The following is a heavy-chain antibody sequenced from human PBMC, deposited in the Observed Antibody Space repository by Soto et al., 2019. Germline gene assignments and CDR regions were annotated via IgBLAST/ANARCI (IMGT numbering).Heavy chain of an antibody. CDR2: IKQDGSEK. V-gene: IGHV3-7*01. CDR3: ARDMGVFWSGYPEGGFDY. D-gene: IGHD3-3*01. Sequence: GGSLRLSCAASGFTFTNYWMSWVRQAPGKGLEWVANIKQDGSEKYYADSAKGRFIISRDNAKTLLYLQMNSLRAEDTAVYYCARDMGVFWSGYPEGGFDYWGQGTPVTVSS. J-gene: IGHJ4*02. CDR1: GFTFTNYW.